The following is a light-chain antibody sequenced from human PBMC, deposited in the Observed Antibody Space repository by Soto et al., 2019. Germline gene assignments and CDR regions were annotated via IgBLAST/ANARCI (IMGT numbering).Light chain of an antibody. CDR3: QQGYT. V-gene: IGKV1-5*01. CDR1: QSISSW. J-gene: IGKJ5*01. Sequence: DIQITQSPSTLSASVGDRVTITCRASQSISSWMAWFQQKPGKAPKPLIYDASRLYSGAPSSFTCSGSETEFTLTTSNLQPDDFSTYYCQQGYTFGKGTRLEIK. CDR2: DAS.